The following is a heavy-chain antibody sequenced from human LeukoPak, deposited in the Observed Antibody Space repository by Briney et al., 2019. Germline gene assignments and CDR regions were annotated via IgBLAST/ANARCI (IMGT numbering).Heavy chain of an antibody. D-gene: IGHD5-12*01. Sequence: PGGSLRLSCAASGFTFSSYSMNWVRQAPGKGLEWVSSISSSSSSYIYYADSVKGRFTISRDNAKNSLYLQMNSLRAEDTALYYCAKDILAKRAQFDASDIWGQGTMVTVSS. V-gene: IGHV3-21*04. CDR1: GFTFSSYS. J-gene: IGHJ3*02. CDR3: AKDILAKRAQFDASDI. CDR2: ISSSSSSYI.